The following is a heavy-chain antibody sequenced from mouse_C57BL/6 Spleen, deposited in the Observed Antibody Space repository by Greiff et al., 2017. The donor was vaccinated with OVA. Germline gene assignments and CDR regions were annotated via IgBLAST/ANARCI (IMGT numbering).Heavy chain of an antibody. D-gene: IGHD1-1*01. CDR1: GYTFTSYD. CDR3: ARSPYYYGCSYRCLDV. J-gene: IGHJ1*01. V-gene: IGHV1-85*01. CDR2: IYPRDGST. Sequence: QVQLQQSGPELVKPGASVKLSCKASGYTFTSYDINWVKQRPGQGLEWIGWIYPRDGSTKYNEKFKGKATLTVDTSSSTAYMGLHSLTSEDAAVYFCARSPYYYGCSYRCLDVWGAGTTVTVSS.